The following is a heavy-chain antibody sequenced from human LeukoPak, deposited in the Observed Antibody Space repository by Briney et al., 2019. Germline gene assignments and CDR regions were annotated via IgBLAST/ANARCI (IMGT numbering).Heavy chain of an antibody. CDR3: TRGASSIAALNPFWYFDL. V-gene: IGHV1-46*01. CDR2: INPSGGST. CDR1: GYTFTSYY. J-gene: IGHJ2*01. Sequence: GASVKLSCKASGYTFTSYYMHWVRQGPGQGLEWMGIINPSGGSTSYAQKFQGRVTMTRDTSTNTVYMELSSLRSEDTAVYYCTRGASSIAALNPFWYFDLWGRGTLVTVSS. D-gene: IGHD6-6*01.